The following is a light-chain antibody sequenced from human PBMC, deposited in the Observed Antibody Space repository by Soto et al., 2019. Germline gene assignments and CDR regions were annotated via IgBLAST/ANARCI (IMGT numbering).Light chain of an antibody. J-gene: IGKJ5*01. CDR3: QQRTNRPPIT. CDR1: QSVSSY. V-gene: IGKV3-11*01. Sequence: IVLTQSPATLSLSPGERATLSCRASQSVSSYLAWYQQRPGQAPRLLIFDTSNRATDIPARFSGSGSGTDFTLTISGLEPEDFAVYDCQQRTNRPPITFGQGTRLEIK. CDR2: DTS.